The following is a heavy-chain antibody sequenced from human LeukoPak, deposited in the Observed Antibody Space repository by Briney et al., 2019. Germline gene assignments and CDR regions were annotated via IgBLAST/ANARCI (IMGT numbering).Heavy chain of an antibody. CDR3: ARCVAVAAGYYYYYMDV. J-gene: IGHJ6*03. Sequence: SGGSLRLSCAASGFTFSSYGMHWVRQAPGKGLEWVAVIWNDGSNKYYADSVKGRVTISRDNYKNTLYLQMNSLRAEDTAVYYCARCVAVAAGYYYYYMDVWGKGTTVTVSS. D-gene: IGHD6-19*01. V-gene: IGHV3-33*01. CDR2: IWNDGSNK. CDR1: GFTFSSYG.